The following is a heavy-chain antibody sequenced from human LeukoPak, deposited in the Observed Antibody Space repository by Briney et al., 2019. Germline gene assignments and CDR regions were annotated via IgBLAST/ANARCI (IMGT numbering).Heavy chain of an antibody. V-gene: IGHV4-4*07. Sequence: SSETLSLTCTVSGVSITNYYWAWIRQPAGKGLEWIGRMYISGGTNYNPSLKSRVSISIDKTKNQFSLKLRSVTAADTAIYYCARDYLVGAPLDSWGQGTLVTVSS. D-gene: IGHD1-26*01. CDR2: MYISGGT. J-gene: IGHJ4*02. CDR1: GVSITNYY. CDR3: ARDYLVGAPLDS.